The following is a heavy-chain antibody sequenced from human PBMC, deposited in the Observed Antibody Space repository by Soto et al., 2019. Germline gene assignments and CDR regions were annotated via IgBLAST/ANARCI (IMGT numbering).Heavy chain of an antibody. D-gene: IGHD6-19*01. CDR1: GLIFSDYH. CDR2: ISRKANSYTT. J-gene: IGHJ6*02. V-gene: IGHV3-72*01. CDR3: AMLGGWSGGSNDMDV. Sequence: EVQLVESGGGFVQPGGSLRLSCAASGLIFSDYHMDWVRQAPGKGLEWVGRISRKANSYTTEYAASVKGRFTITRDDSKNSLYLQMNSMKHEDTAVYYCAMLGGWSGGSNDMDVWGQGTTVTVSS.